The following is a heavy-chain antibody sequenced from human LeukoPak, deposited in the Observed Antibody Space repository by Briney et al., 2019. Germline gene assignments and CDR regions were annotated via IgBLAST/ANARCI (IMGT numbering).Heavy chain of an antibody. V-gene: IGHV3-48*01. CDR2: ISSSSSTI. CDR3: ARDPPRVRGVIPYYFDY. J-gene: IGHJ4*02. CDR1: GFTFSSYS. Sequence: PGGSLRLSCAASGFTFSSYSMNWVRQAPGKGLEWVSYISSSSSTIYYADSVKGRFTISRDNAKNSLYLQMNSLRAEDTAVYYCARDPPRVRGVIPYYFDYWGQGTLVTVSS. D-gene: IGHD3-10*01.